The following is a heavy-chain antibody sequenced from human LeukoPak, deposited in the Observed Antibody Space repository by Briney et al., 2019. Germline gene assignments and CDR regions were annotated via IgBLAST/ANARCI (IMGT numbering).Heavy chain of an antibody. D-gene: IGHD5-12*01. CDR1: EIGVSDNY. CDR3: ARALRESYSGYGVYFDS. CDR2: LYSGGFT. Sequence: GGSLRLSCVASEIGVSDNYMTRVRQAPGKGLEWVSLLYSGGFTYYADSVRGRFTISRDNSKNTLFLQMNSLRADDTGVYYCARALRESYSGYGVYFDSWGQGTLVTVSS. J-gene: IGHJ4*02. V-gene: IGHV3-66*01.